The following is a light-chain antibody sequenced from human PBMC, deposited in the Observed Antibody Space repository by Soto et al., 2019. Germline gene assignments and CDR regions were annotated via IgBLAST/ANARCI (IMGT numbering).Light chain of an antibody. CDR2: AAS. J-gene: IGKJ5*01. CDR1: QSVSSSY. CDR3: QQYGNSPSIT. V-gene: IGKV3-20*01. Sequence: EIVLTQSPGTLSLSPGERATLSCRASQSVSSSYLAWYQQKPGQAPRLLIYAASSRATGSPDSFSGSGSGTNYTLTISRLQPQDFVVYYCQQYGNSPSITFGQGTRLEIK.